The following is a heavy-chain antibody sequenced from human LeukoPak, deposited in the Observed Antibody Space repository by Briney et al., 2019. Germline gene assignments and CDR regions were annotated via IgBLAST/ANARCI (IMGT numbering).Heavy chain of an antibody. CDR2: IYSTGRS. CDR3: ASGAREYGSGSYKIDY. V-gene: IGHV4-4*07. Sequence: PSETLSLTCTVSGGSISNYFWSWVRQPAGKGLEWIGRIYSTGRSDYNPSLKSRITMSVDTSKNQFSLKLSSVTAADTAVYYCASGAREYGSGSYKIDYWGQGTLVTVSS. J-gene: IGHJ4*02. CDR1: GGSISNYF. D-gene: IGHD3-10*01.